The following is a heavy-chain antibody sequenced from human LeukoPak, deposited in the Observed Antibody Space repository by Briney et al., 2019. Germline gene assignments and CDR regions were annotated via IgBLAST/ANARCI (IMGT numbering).Heavy chain of an antibody. J-gene: IGHJ4*02. V-gene: IGHV4-39*07. D-gene: IGHD2-15*01. Sequence: SETLSLTCTVSGDSISSASYYWSWIRQPPGKGLEWIGEINHSGSTKYNPSLKSRVTISVDTSKNQFSLKLSSVTAADTAVYYCARAVLGYCSGGSCSFEYNYWGQGTLVTVSS. CDR2: INHSGST. CDR1: GDSISSASYY. CDR3: ARAVLGYCSGGSCSFEYNY.